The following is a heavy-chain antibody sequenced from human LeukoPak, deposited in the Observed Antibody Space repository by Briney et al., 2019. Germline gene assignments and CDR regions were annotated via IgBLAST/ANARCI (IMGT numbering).Heavy chain of an antibody. Sequence: PGGSLRLSCAASGFSFSSHGMSWVRQAPGKGLEWVSVIYSGGSTSYADSVKGRFTISRDNSRNTVSLQMNTLRAEDTAVYYCARGNSYDSSGYPEYFQNWGQGTLVTVSS. J-gene: IGHJ1*01. D-gene: IGHD3-22*01. CDR1: GFSFSSHG. CDR3: ARGNSYDSSGYPEYFQN. V-gene: IGHV3-66*01. CDR2: IYSGGST.